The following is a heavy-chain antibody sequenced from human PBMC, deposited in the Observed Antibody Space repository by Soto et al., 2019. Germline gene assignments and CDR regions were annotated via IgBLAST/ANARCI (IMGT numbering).Heavy chain of an antibody. CDR3: AKNPGYYYDSTGYHFDY. J-gene: IGHJ4*02. Sequence: SLRLSCAASEFTFSNYAMSWVRQAPGKGLEWVSAISYGGGTTYYADSVKGRFTISRDNSKNTLYLQMNSLRAEDTAVYYCAKNPGYYYDSTGYHFDYWGQGT. CDR2: ISYGGGTT. V-gene: IGHV3-23*01. D-gene: IGHD3-22*01. CDR1: EFTFSNYA.